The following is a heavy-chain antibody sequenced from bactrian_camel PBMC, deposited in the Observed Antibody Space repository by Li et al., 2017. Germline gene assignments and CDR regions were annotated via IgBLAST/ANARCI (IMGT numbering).Heavy chain of an antibody. CDR2: IYSADGSI. J-gene: IGHJ4*01. CDR1: GFSYGTHC. Sequence: DVQLVESGGGSVQAGGSLRLSCLTSGFSYGTHCMAWLRQISGKGREMVALIYSADGSIYVDDSVEGRFTISEDNAKNTVDLQMDDLKPEDTAMYYCAAQPRDGDCSLRPTDFPLLGQGTQVTVS. V-gene: IGHV3S35*01. D-gene: IGHD3*01.